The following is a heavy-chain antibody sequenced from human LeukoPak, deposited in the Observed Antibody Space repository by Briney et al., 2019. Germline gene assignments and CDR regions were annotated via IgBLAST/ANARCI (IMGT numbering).Heavy chain of an antibody. V-gene: IGHV1-18*01. J-gene: IGHJ4*02. CDR3: TRGNYDRRCYFRTFVY. CDR1: GYTFTSYG. D-gene: IGHD3-22*01. CDR2: ISAYNGET. Sequence: ASMKVSCTASGYTFTSYGISWVRQAPGHEREWLGWISAYNGETNYAQNLQGRVTMTTDTSPSTAYTELRSRRYDDPAGYYCTRGNYDRRCYFRTFVYWGQGALATVSS.